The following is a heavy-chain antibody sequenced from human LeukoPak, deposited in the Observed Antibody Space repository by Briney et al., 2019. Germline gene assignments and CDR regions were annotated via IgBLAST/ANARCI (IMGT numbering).Heavy chain of an antibody. Sequence: SDTVSLTCAVYGGSFSGYYWSWIRQPPGKGLEWIGEINHSGSTNYNPSLKSRVTISVDTSKNQFSLKLSSVTAADTAVYYCARGQYGSGSYYLWGQGTLVTVSS. CDR2: INHSGST. CDR1: GGSFSGYY. J-gene: IGHJ5*02. V-gene: IGHV4-34*01. CDR3: ARGQYGSGSYYL. D-gene: IGHD3-10*01.